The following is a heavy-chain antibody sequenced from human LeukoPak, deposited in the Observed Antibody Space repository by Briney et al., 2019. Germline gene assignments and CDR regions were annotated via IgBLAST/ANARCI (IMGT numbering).Heavy chain of an antibody. Sequence: GGSPRLSCAASGFIFSSYGMHWVRQAPGKGLEWVAFLRYDGSNKYYADSVKGRFTISRDNSKNTLYLQMNSLRAEDTAVYYCAKDTEGYSSSYYYYYMDVWGKGTTVTVSS. CDR1: GFIFSSYG. D-gene: IGHD6-6*01. CDR2: LRYDGSNK. J-gene: IGHJ6*03. CDR3: AKDTEGYSSSYYYYYMDV. V-gene: IGHV3-30*02.